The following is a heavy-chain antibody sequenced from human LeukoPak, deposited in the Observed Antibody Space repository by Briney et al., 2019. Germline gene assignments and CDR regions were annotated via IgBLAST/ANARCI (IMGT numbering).Heavy chain of an antibody. V-gene: IGHV1-69*13. J-gene: IGHJ4*02. D-gene: IGHD3-10*01. CDR3: ARGYIGSSSVPKNYYFDY. CDR1: GGTFSSYA. Sequence: ASVKVSCKASGGTFSSYAISWVRQAPGQGLEWMGGNIPIFGTANYAQKFQGRVTITADESTSTAYMELSSLRSEDTAVYYCARGYIGSSSVPKNYYFDYWGQGTLVTVSS. CDR2: NIPIFGTA.